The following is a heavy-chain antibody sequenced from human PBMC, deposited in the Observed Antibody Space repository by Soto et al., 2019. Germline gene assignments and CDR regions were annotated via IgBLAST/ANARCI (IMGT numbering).Heavy chain of an antibody. V-gene: IGHV4-39*01. J-gene: IGHJ4*02. Sequence: SETLSLTCTVSGGSITSRTYYWGWIRQPPGKGLEWIGSIYYSGNAYYNPSLKSRVAVSVDTSKNQFSLKVSSVTATDTAVYYCARHKDTSSRYLLPDFWGQGTLVTVSS. CDR3: ARHKDTSSRYLLPDF. CDR1: GGSITSRTYY. CDR2: IYYSGNA. D-gene: IGHD6-13*01.